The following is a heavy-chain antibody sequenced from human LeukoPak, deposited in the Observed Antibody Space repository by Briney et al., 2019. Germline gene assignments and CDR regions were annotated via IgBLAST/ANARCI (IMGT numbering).Heavy chain of an antibody. Sequence: SETLPLTCTVSGGSISSYYWSWIRQPPGKGLEWIGYIYYSGSTNYNPSLKSRVTISVDTSKNQFSLKLSSVTAADTAVYYCARRVANAYYMDVWGKGTTVTVSS. J-gene: IGHJ6*03. CDR1: GGSISSYY. CDR3: ARRVANAYYMDV. D-gene: IGHD5-12*01. V-gene: IGHV4-59*01. CDR2: IYYSGST.